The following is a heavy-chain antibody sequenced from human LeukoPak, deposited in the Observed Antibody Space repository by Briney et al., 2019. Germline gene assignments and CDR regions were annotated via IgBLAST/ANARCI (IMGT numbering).Heavy chain of an antibody. V-gene: IGHV1-69*10. CDR2: IIPILGIA. CDR1: GGTFSSYA. J-gene: IGHJ5*02. Sequence: ASVKVSCKASGGTFSSYAISWVRQAPGQGLEWMGGIIPILGIANHAQKFQGRVTITADKSTSTAYMELSSLRSEDTAVYYCARVYDTGYSSSWYWFDPWGQGTLVTVSS. D-gene: IGHD6-13*01. CDR3: ARVYDTGYSSSWYWFDP.